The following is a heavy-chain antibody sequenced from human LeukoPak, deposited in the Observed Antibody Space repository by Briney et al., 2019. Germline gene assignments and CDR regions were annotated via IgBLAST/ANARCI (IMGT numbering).Heavy chain of an antibody. J-gene: IGHJ4*02. CDR2: MNPSNGNT. V-gene: IGHV1-8*01. CDR1: GYTFTNYD. D-gene: IGHD1-26*01. Sequence: ASVKVSCKASGYTFTNYDINWVRQASGQGLEWMGWMNPSNGNTDYAQKFQGRVTMTRNSSIDTAYMELSGLRSEDTAVYYCTRGSLSGSSRDYWGQGTLLTVSS. CDR3: TRGSLSGSSRDY.